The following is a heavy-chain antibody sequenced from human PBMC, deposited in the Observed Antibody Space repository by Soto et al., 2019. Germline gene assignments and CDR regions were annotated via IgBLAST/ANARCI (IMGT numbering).Heavy chain of an antibody. J-gene: IGHJ6*02. V-gene: IGHV3-53*02. D-gene: IGHD3-10*01. Sequence: EVQVLATGGGLIQPGGSLRLSCAASGFTVNSNYMSWVRQAPGEGLQWVSITNTGGTTYYADSVKGRFTVSRDNSKNTLYLQMNSLRAEDTAVYYWAKGVGFILAVCGQGTTVSVSS. CDR3: AKGVGFILAV. CDR2: TNTGGTT. CDR1: GFTVNSNY.